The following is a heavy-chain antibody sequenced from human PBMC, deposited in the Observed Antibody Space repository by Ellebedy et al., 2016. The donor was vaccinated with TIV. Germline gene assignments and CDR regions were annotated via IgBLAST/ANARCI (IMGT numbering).Heavy chain of an antibody. J-gene: IGHJ6*02. CDR3: ARGDCPNGLCLISYNMDV. Sequence: SVKVSXXASGGTFSSYAISWVRQAPGQGLEWMGGIIPIFATSKYAQKFQGRAAITAVKSTSTAYMELRSLGSEDTAIYYCARGDCPNGLCLISYNMDVWGRGTTVTVSS. V-gene: IGHV1-69*06. CDR2: IIPIFATS. D-gene: IGHD2-8*01. CDR1: GGTFSSYA.